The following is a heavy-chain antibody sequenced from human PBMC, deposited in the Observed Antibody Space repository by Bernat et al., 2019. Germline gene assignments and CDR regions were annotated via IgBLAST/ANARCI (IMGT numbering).Heavy chain of an antibody. CDR1: GGSISSYY. D-gene: IGHD3-9*01. CDR2: INHSGST. CDR3: ARGLGLGYDILTGYPLLGYFDY. J-gene: IGHJ4*02. V-gene: IGHV4-34*01. Sequence: QVQLQESGPGLVKPSETLSLTCTVSGGSISSYYWSWIRQPPGKGLEWIGEINHSGSTNYNPSLKSRVTISVDTSKNQFSLKLSSVTAADTAVYYCARGLGLGYDILTGYPLLGYFDYWGQGTLVTVSS.